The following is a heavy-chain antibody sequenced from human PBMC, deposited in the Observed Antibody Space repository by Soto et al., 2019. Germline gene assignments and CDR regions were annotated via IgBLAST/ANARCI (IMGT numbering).Heavy chain of an antibody. CDR2: IYPSDSQT. CDR1: GYIFSNYW. Sequence: GESLKISCNGSGYIFSNYWIAWVRQMPGKGLEYMGIIYPSDSQTRYGPSFQGQVTISADKSISTAYLQWSSLKASDTAIYYCARHGFYGDYSSNYFDPWGQGTLVTVSS. J-gene: IGHJ5*02. CDR3: ARHGFYGDYSSNYFDP. V-gene: IGHV5-51*01. D-gene: IGHD4-17*01.